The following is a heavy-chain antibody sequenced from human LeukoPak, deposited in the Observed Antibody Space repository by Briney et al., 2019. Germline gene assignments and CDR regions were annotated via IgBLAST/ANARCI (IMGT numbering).Heavy chain of an antibody. J-gene: IGHJ4*02. CDR2: IYYSGST. CDR3: VSSGWYGLFY. V-gene: IGHV4-39*07. D-gene: IGHD6-19*01. Sequence: SETLSLTCTVSGGSISSSSYYWGWIRQPPGKGLEWIGSIYYSGSTNYNPSLKSRVTISVDTSKNQFSLKLSSVTAADTAVYYCVSSGWYGLFYWGQGTLVTVSS. CDR1: GGSISSSSYY.